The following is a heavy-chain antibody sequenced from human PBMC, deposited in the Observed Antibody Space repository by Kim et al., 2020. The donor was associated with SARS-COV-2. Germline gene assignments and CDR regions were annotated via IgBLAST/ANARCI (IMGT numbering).Heavy chain of an antibody. CDR2: GIA. V-gene: IGHV1-69*04. CDR3: ARGVDIPGD. D-gene: IGHD2-15*01. Sequence: GIANYAQKFQGRVTITADKSTSTAYMELGSLRSEDTAVYYCARGVDIPGDWGQGTLVTVSS. J-gene: IGHJ4*02.